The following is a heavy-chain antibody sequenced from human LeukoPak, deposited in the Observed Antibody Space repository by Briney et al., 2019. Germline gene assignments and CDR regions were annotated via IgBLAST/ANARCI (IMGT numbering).Heavy chain of an antibody. CDR1: GGSFSGYY. CDR2: INHSGST. CDR3: ARENQQLVAGFDY. D-gene: IGHD6-13*01. J-gene: IGHJ4*02. V-gene: IGHV4-34*01. Sequence: SETLSRTCAVYGGSFSGYYWSWIRQPPGKGLEWIGEINHSGSTNYNPSLKSRVTISVDTSKNQFSLKLSSVTAADAAVYYCARENQQLVAGFDYWGQGTLVTVSS.